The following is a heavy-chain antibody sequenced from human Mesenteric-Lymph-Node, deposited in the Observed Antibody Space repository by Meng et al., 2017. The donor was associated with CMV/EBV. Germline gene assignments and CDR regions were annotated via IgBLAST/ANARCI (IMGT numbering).Heavy chain of an antibody. D-gene: IGHD3-10*01. V-gene: IGHV3-23*01. Sequence: GESLKISCAASGFTFRSYAMSWVRQAPGQGLEWVAGISGSGSTTKYSASVEGRFTISRDNSKNTLYLQMNSLRAEDTAVYYCARISGLWFGDAAFDIWGQGTMVTVSS. CDR1: GFTFRSYA. CDR3: ARISGLWFGDAAFDI. CDR2: ISGSGSTT. J-gene: IGHJ3*02.